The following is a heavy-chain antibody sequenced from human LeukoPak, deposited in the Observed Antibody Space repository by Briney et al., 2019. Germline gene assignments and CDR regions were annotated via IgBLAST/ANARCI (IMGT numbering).Heavy chain of an antibody. V-gene: IGHV3-74*01. J-gene: IGHJ4*02. CDR2: IKGDGIST. D-gene: IGHD3-22*01. CDR1: GFDFSSNW. CDR3: ARVSSGYYLDY. Sequence: GGSLRLSCAASGFDFSSNWMHWVRHAPGQGLVWVSRIKGDGISTNYADSVKGRFTISRDNAKNSLYLQMNSLRAEDTAVYFCARVSSGYYLDYWGQGTLVTVSS.